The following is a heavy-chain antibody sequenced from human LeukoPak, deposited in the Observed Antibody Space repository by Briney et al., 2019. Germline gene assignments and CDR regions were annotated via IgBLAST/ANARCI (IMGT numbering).Heavy chain of an antibody. CDR3: ARLSSSWWGDY. CDR1: GGSISSYY. CDR2: IYYSGST. D-gene: IGHD6-13*01. V-gene: IGHV4-59*08. Sequence: SETLSLTCTVSGGSISSYYWSWIRQPPGKGLEWIGYIYYSGSTNYNPSLKSRVTISVDTSKNQFFLKLSSVTAADTAVYYCARLSSSWWGDYWGQGTLVTVSS. J-gene: IGHJ4*02.